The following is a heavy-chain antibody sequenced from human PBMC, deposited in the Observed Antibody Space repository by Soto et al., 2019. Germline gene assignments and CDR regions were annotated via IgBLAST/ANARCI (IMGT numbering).Heavy chain of an antibody. J-gene: IGHJ6*02. CDR2: INPSGGST. CDR3: ARDGVGGAAAGISYYHHGLDV. V-gene: IGHV1-46*01. CDR1: GYTFTSYY. Sequence: ASAKVSCKASGYTFTSYYMHWVRQAPGQGLEWMGIINPSGGSTSYAQKFQGRVTMTTDTSTSTAYMEVRSLRSDDTAMYYCARDGVGGAAAGISYYHHGLDVRGQGTTVTISS. D-gene: IGHD6-13*01.